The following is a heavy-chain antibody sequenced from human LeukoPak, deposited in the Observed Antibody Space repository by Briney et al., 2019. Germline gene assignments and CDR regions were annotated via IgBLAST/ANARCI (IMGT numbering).Heavy chain of an antibody. CDR1: GFTFSNHW. CDR3: TKDRVWNSFDS. V-gene: IGHV3-74*01. CDR2: INTDGSST. Sequence: QTGGSLRLSCAASGFTFSNHWMNWVRQGPGKGLVWVSRINTDGSSTTYADSVKGRFTISRDNAKNTLYLQMNSLKNEDTAVYYCTKDRVWNSFDSWGQGTLVTVSS. J-gene: IGHJ4*02. D-gene: IGHD1-1*01.